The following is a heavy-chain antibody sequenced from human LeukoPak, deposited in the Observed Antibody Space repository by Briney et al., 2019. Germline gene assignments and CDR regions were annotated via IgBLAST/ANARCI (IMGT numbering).Heavy chain of an antibody. V-gene: IGHV3-33*01. D-gene: IGHD3-3*01. CDR2: IWYDGSNK. J-gene: IGHJ5*02. CDR1: GFTFSSYG. Sequence: PGRSLRLSCAASGFTFSSYGMPWVRQAPGKGLEWVAVIWYDGSNKYYADSVKGRFTISRDNSKNTLYLQMNSLRAEDTAVYYCARDNDDFWSGFFWFDPWGQGTLVTVSS. CDR3: ARDNDDFWSGFFWFDP.